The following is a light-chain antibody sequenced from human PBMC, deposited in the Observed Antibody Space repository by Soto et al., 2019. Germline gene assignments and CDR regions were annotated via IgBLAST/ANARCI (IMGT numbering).Light chain of an antibody. CDR1: QSISSSY. CDR3: KKYNSWLWT. V-gene: IGKV3-15*01. J-gene: IGKJ1*01. CDR2: DAY. Sequence: IVWTHSPVALSSSPVKRANLSFLCSQSISSSYLAWYQQRPGQAPRLIIYDAYTRATGITARFSGSGSGTEFTLIIRSMQSEDSAVYYCKKYNSWLWTGGKGNKGDIK.